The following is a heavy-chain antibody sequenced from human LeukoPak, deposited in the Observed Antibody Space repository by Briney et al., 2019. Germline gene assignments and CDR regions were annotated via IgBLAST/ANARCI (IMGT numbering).Heavy chain of an antibody. CDR3: AREFKYAC. CDR2: INHNGNVN. V-gene: IGHV3-7*01. CDR1: GFTFSSYW. Sequence: GGSLRLSCAASGFTFSSYWMNWARQAPGKGLEWVASINHNGNVNYYVDSVKGRFTISRDNAKNSLYLQMSNLRAEDTAVYYCAREFKYACWGQGTLVTVSS. D-gene: IGHD2-8*01. J-gene: IGHJ4*02.